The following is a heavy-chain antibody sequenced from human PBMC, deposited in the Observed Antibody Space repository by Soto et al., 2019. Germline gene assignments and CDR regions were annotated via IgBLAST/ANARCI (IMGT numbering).Heavy chain of an antibody. CDR1: GFTSNNYW. CDR3: VGDSDRRSDC. J-gene: IGHJ4*02. D-gene: IGHD3-16*02. V-gene: IGHV3-7*05. CDR2: VKEGGSQQ. Sequence: EVQLVESGGGLVQPGESLRLSCAASGFTSNNYWMSWVRQAPGKGLEWLASVKEGGSQQFYEDSVKGRFTISRDNAKNALHLHMNNLRAEDTAMYYCVGDSDRRSDCWGQGTLVSVSS.